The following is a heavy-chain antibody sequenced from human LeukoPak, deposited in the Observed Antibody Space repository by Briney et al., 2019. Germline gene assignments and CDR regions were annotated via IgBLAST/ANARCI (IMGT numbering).Heavy chain of an antibody. CDR2: ISAAGDT. CDR3: VALGDRIY. Sequence: GGSLRLSCAASGFTFSSYDTHWVRQATGKGLEWVSAISAAGDTYYLDSVKGRFTISRENAKNSLYLQMNSLRAGDTAVYYCVALGDRIYWGQGTLVTVSS. J-gene: IGHJ4*02. D-gene: IGHD2-21*02. V-gene: IGHV3-13*01. CDR1: GFTFSSYD.